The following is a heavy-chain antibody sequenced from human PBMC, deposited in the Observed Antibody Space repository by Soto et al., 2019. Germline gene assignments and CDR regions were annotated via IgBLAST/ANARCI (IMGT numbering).Heavy chain of an antibody. J-gene: IGHJ3*02. D-gene: IGHD2-2*02. CDR1: GFTFSSYS. CDR3: VRGGRGYTRDDVFDI. CDR2: ISAFSSPI. V-gene: IGHV3-21*06. Sequence: EAQLVESGGGLVKPGGSLRLSCVDSGFTFSSYSMNWVRQAPGKGLEWVSSISAFSSPIFYADSVKGRYIISRDNAKNSLYRQMSSLRAEDTAVYYCVRGGRGYTRDDVFDIWGQGTMVTVSS.